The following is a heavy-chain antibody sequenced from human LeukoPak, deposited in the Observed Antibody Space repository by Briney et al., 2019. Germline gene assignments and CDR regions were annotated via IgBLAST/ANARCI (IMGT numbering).Heavy chain of an antibody. CDR1: GGSISSYY. J-gene: IGHJ6*02. V-gene: IGHV4-59*08. CDR3: ARHFSLEYYDFWSGLVPMDV. D-gene: IGHD3-3*01. CDR2: IYYSGST. Sequence: NASETLSLTCTVSGGSISSYYWSWIRQPPGKGLEWIGYIYYSGSTNYNPSLKSRVTISVDTSKNQFSPKLSSVTAADTAVYYCARHFSLEYYDFWSGLVPMDVWGQGTTVTVSS.